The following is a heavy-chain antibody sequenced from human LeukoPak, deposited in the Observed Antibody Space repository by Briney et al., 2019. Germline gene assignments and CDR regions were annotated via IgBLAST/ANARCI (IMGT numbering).Heavy chain of an antibody. CDR1: GGTFSSYA. J-gene: IGHJ4*02. D-gene: IGHD3-22*01. V-gene: IGHV1-69*13. CDR2: NHPIFGTA. Sequence: SSVNVSCKASGGTFSSYAISWVRQPPGQGVEWMGVNHPIFGTANYAQEVQGKITIAADESTETAFMEVSSLRSEDTGVYYCARQYYEDSSVHLDYWGRENLVTV. CDR3: ARQYYEDSSVHLDY.